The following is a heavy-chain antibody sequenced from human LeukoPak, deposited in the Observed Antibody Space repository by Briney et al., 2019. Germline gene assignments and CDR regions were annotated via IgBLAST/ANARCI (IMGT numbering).Heavy chain of an antibody. J-gene: IGHJ4*02. D-gene: IGHD1-26*01. CDR2: ISSSSSTI. CDR1: GFPLSSYS. V-gene: IGHV3-48*04. Sequence: PGGSLRLSCAASGFPLSSYSMNWVRQAPGKGLEGVSYISSSSSTIYYADSVKGRFTISRDNAKNSLYLQMNSLRADDTAVYYCAREIRGYSYFDYWGQGTLVTVSS. CDR3: AREIRGYSYFDY.